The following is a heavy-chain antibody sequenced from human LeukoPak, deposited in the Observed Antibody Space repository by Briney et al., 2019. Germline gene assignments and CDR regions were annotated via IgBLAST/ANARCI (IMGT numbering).Heavy chain of an antibody. V-gene: IGHV3-11*01. D-gene: IGHD1-26*01. CDR3: ARSLLGEPIPWDY. Sequence: PGGSLRLSCAASGFTFSDYYMSWIRQAPGKGLEWVSYISSSGSTIYYADSVKGRFTISRDNAKNSLCLQMNSLRAEDTAVYYCARSLLGEPIPWDYWGQGTLVTVSS. CDR1: GFTFSDYY. CDR2: ISSSGSTI. J-gene: IGHJ4*02.